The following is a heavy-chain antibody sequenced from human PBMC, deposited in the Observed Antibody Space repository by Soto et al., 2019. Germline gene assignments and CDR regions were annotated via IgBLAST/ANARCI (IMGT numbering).Heavy chain of an antibody. Sequence: PSDTLSLTCTVSSGSTSSADYYWSWIRQPPGKGLEWIGYIYYTGSAYYNPSLKSRVTMSVDTSKNQFSLKVTSVTAADPAVYFCASGGSSNWFDLWGQGSLVTVSS. CDR2: IYYTGSA. D-gene: IGHD1-26*01. V-gene: IGHV4-30-4*02. J-gene: IGHJ5*02. CDR3: ASGGSSNWFDL. CDR1: SGSTSSADYY.